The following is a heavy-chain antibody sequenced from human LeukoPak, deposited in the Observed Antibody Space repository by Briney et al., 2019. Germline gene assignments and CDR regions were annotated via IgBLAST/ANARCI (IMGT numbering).Heavy chain of an antibody. CDR1: GGSISSYY. CDR3: TRRPYCSGGSCYGTGAWFDP. J-gene: IGHJ5*02. Sequence: SETLSLTCTVSGGSISSYYWSWIRQPPGKGLEWIGYIYYSGSTNYNPSLKSRVTISVDTSKNQFSLKLSSVTAADTAVYYCTRRPYCSGGSCYGTGAWFDPWGQGTLVTVSS. V-gene: IGHV4-59*08. CDR2: IYYSGST. D-gene: IGHD2-15*01.